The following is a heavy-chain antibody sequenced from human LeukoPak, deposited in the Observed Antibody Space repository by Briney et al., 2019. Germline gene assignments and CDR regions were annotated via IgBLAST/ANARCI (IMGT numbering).Heavy chain of an antibody. CDR1: GYSFTNYW. CDR2: IYPGDSDT. Sequence: GESLKISCKGFGYSFTNYWIGWVRQMPGKGLEWMGIIYPGDSDTKYSPSFQGHVTISADKSISTAYLQWSSLKASDTAMYYCARQDDSSGYDFDYWGRGTLVTVSS. CDR3: ARQDDSSGYDFDY. D-gene: IGHD3-22*01. J-gene: IGHJ4*02. V-gene: IGHV5-51*01.